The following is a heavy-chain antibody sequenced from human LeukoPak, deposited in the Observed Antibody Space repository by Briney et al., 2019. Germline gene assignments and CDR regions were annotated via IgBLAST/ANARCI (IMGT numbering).Heavy chain of an antibody. V-gene: IGHV3-21*01. J-gene: IGHJ4*02. CDR2: ISSSSSYI. CDR3: ARDLGHYYGSGSFDY. Sequence: PGGSLRLSCAASGFAFSSYAMSWVRQAPGKGLEWVSSISSSSSYIYYADSVKGRFTISRDNAKNSLYLQMNSLRAEDTAVYYCARDLGHYYGSGSFDYWSQGTLVTVSS. CDR1: GFAFSSYA. D-gene: IGHD3-10*01.